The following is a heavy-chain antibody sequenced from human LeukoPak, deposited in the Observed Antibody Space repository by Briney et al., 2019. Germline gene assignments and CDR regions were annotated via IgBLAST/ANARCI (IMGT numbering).Heavy chain of an antibody. CDR3: AREGDPGSSRWFTNRFEP. Sequence: ASVKVSCKASGGTFSSYAISWVRQAPGQGLEWMGGIIPIFGTANYAQKFQGRVTITTDESTSTAYMELSSLRSEDTAVYYCAREGDPGSSRWFTNRFEPWGQGTLVTVSS. CDR1: GGTFSSYA. V-gene: IGHV1-69*05. D-gene: IGHD6-13*01. J-gene: IGHJ5*02. CDR2: IIPIFGTA.